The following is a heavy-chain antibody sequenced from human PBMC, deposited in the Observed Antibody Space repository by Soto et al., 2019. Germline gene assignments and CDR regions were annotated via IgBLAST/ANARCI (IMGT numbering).Heavy chain of an antibody. V-gene: IGHV1-2*04. CDR3: ARSGGGYDLGDY. D-gene: IGHD5-12*01. CDR2: INPNSGGA. CDR1: GYTFIGYY. J-gene: IGHJ4*02. Sequence: QVQLVQSGAEVKKPGASVKVSCKASGYTFIGYYIHWVRQAPVQGLEWMGWINPNSGGAKYSQKFQAWVTMTSDTSISTAYMELSRLKSDDTAVYYCARSGGGYDLGDYWGQGTLVTVSS.